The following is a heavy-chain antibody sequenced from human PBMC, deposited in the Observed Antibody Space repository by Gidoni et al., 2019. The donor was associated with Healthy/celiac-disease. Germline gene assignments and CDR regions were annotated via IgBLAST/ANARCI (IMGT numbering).Heavy chain of an antibody. J-gene: IGHJ2*01. Sequence: QLQLQESGPGLVKPSETLSLTCTVSGGSISSRSYYWGWIRQPPGKGLEWIGSIYYSGSTYYNPSLKSRVTISVDTSKNQFSLKLSSVTAADTAVYYCARDRGAYYDSSGYYPNHHWYFDLWGRGTLVTVSS. CDR2: IYYSGST. CDR3: ARDRGAYYDSSGYYPNHHWYFDL. CDR1: GGSISSRSYY. V-gene: IGHV4-39*07. D-gene: IGHD3-22*01.